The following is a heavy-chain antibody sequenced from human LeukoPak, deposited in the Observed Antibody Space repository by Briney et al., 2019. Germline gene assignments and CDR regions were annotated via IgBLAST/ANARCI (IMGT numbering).Heavy chain of an antibody. Sequence: PSETLSLTCTVSGGSISSGDYYWSWIRQPPGKGLEWIGYIYYSGGTYYNPSLKSRVTISVDTSKNQFSLKLSSVTAADTAVYYCARGGGRGTMVRGVIIFSWFDPWGQGTLVTVSS. J-gene: IGHJ5*02. V-gene: IGHV4-30-4*01. CDR1: GGSISSGDYY. D-gene: IGHD3-10*01. CDR2: IYYSGGT. CDR3: ARGGGRGTMVRGVIIFSWFDP.